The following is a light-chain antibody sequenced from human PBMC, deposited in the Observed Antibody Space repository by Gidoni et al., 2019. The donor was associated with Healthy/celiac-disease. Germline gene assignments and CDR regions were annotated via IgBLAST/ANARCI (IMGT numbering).Light chain of an antibody. V-gene: IGKV1-39*01. CDR3: QQSYSTPFT. J-gene: IGKJ3*01. CDR1: QSISSY. CDR2: AAS. Sequence: DIQMTQSTSSLSASVGDRVTITCRASQSISSYLNWYQQKPGKAPKLLIYAASSLQSGVPSRFSGSASGTDFTLTISILQPEYFATYYCQQSYSTPFTFGPGTKVDIK.